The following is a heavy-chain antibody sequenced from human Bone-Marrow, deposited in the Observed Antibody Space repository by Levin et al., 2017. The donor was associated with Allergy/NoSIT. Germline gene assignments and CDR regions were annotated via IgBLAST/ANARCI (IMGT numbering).Heavy chain of an antibody. CDR2: IGTAGDT. CDR3: ARSITPSSGWYDY. D-gene: IGHD6-19*01. Sequence: GGSLRLSCAASGFTFSSYDMHWVRQATGKGLEWVSAIGTAGDTYYPGSVKGRFTISRENAKNSLYLQMNSLRAGDTAVYYCARSITPSSGWYDYWGQGTLVTVSS. CDR1: GFTFSSYD. J-gene: IGHJ4*02. V-gene: IGHV3-13*01.